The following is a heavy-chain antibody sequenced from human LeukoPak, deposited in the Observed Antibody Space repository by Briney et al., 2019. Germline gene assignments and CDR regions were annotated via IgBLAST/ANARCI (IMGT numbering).Heavy chain of an antibody. CDR2: ISSSSSYT. J-gene: IGHJ4*02. V-gene: IGHV3-21*01. Sequence: GGSLRLSCAASGFTFSSYTMNWVRQAPGKGLEWVSSISSSSSYTYYADSLEGRFTISRDNAKNSLYLQMNSLRAEDTAVYYCARDGGYEGGTPDYWGQGTLVTVSS. CDR1: GFTFSSYT. D-gene: IGHD5-12*01. CDR3: ARDGGYEGGTPDY.